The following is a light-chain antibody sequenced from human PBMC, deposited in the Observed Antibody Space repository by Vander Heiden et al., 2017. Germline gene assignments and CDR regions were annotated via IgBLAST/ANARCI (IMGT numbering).Light chain of an antibody. CDR1: SSNIGAGYD. J-gene: IGLJ2*01. Sequence: QSVLTQPPSVSGAPGQRVTISCTGSSSNIGAGYDVHWYQQLPGTAPKLLIYGNINRPSGVPDRFSGSKSGTSASLAITGIQAEDEADYYCQSYDSSLSGSGVVFGGGTKLTVL. CDR2: GNI. V-gene: IGLV1-40*01. CDR3: QSYDSSLSGSGVV.